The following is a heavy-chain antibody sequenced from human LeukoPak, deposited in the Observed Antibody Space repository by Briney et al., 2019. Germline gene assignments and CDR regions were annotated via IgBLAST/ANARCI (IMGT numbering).Heavy chain of an antibody. CDR2: ISSSGSTI. CDR1: GFTFSDYY. CDR3: ARLAYCGGDCSNDAFDI. J-gene: IGHJ3*02. Sequence: GGSLRLSCAASGFTFSDYYMSWIRQAPGKGLEWVSYISSSGSTIYYADSVKGRFTISRDNAKNSLYLQMNSLRAEDTAVYYCARLAYCGGDCSNDAFDIWGQGTMVTVSS. D-gene: IGHD2-21*02. V-gene: IGHV3-11*04.